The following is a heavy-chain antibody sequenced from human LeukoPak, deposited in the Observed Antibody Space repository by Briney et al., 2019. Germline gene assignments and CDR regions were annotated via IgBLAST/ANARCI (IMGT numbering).Heavy chain of an antibody. J-gene: IGHJ4*02. CDR1: RYTFTGYT. D-gene: IGHD5-24*01. V-gene: IGHV1-2*02. Sequence: ASVKVSCKAPRYTFTGYTMHWVGQAPGQGLEWMGWINPNSGGTNYAQKFQGRVTMTRDTSISTDYMELSRLRSDDTAVYYCARLGEMATIDYWGQGTLVTVSS. CDR3: ARLGEMATIDY. CDR2: INPNSGGT.